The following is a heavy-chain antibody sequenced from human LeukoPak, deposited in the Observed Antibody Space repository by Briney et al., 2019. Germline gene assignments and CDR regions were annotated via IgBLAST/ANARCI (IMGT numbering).Heavy chain of an antibody. V-gene: IGHV3-7*01. CDR2: IKQDGSEK. CDR1: GFTFSSYW. J-gene: IGHJ3*02. D-gene: IGHD3-9*01. Sequence: SGGSLRLSCAASGFTFSSYWMSWVRQAPGKGLEWVANIKQDGSEKYYVDSVKGRFTISRDNAKNSLYLQMNSLRAEDTAVYYCARERQYYDILTGYGRDAFDIWGQGTMVTVSS. CDR3: ARERQYYDILTGYGRDAFDI.